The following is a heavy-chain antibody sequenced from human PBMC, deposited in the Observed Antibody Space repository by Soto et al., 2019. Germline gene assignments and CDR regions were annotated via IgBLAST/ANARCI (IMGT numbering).Heavy chain of an antibody. D-gene: IGHD6-6*01. J-gene: IGHJ4*02. CDR3: AKVSGIAARPPYNFDY. Sequence: GWSLRLSFAASGFTFSSYGMHWVRQAPGKGLEWVAVISYDGSNKYYADSVKGRFTISRDNSKNTLYLQMNSLRAEDTAVYYCAKVSGIAARPPYNFDYWGQGTLVTVSS. CDR2: ISYDGSNK. CDR1: GFTFSSYG. V-gene: IGHV3-30*18.